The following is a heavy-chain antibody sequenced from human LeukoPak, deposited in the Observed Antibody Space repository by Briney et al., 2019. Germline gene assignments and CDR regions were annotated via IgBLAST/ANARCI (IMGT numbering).Heavy chain of an antibody. J-gene: IGHJ5*02. Sequence: ASVKVSCKASGYTFTSYGISWVRQAPGQGLEWMGWISAYNGNTNYAQKLQGRVTMTTDTSTSTAYMELRSLRSDDTAVYYCARDTITLLSGWFDPWGQGTLVTVSS. CDR3: ARDTITLLSGWFDP. CDR1: GYTFTSYG. D-gene: IGHD1-14*01. V-gene: IGHV1-18*01. CDR2: ISAYNGNT.